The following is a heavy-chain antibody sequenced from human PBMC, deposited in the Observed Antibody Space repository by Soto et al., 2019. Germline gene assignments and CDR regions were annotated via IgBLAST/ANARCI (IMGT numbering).Heavy chain of an antibody. CDR2: ISAFSGNT. V-gene: IGHV1-18*04. CDR3: ASDRERSTWHFDH. CDR1: GFTFTSYG. J-gene: IGHJ4*02. D-gene: IGHD2-2*01. Sequence: QVHLVQSGVEVKKPGASVKVSCKASGFTFTSYGITWVRQAPGQGLEWMGWISAFSGNTNYAQNLQGRVTLTTDTSTSTAYMEIRSLRSDDTAVYYCASDRERSTWHFDHWGQGTLVTVSS.